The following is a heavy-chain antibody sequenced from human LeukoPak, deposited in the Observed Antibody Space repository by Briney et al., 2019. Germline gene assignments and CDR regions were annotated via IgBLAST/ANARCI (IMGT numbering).Heavy chain of an antibody. J-gene: IGHJ4*02. V-gene: IGHV4-31*03. CDR3: ASMVRLWGDFDY. Sequence: SQTLSLTCTVSGGSISSGGYYWSWIRQHPGKGLEWIGYIYYSGSTYYNPSLKSRVTISVDTSKNQFSLKLSSVTAADTAVYYCASMVRLWGDFDYWGQGTLVTVSS. CDR1: GGSISSGGYY. CDR2: IYYSGST. D-gene: IGHD3-10*01.